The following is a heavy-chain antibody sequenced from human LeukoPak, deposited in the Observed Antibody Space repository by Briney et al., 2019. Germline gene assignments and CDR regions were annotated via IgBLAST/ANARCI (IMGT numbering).Heavy chain of an antibody. V-gene: IGHV1-2*02. CDR1: GYTFTGYY. D-gene: IGHD6-19*01. Sequence: GASVTVSCKASGYTFTGYYMHWVRQAPGQGLEWMGWINPNSGGTNHAQKFQGRVTMTRDTSISTAYMELSRLRSDDTAVYYCARVAGSSGCFDYWGQGTLVTVSS. CDR3: ARVAGSSGCFDY. CDR2: INPNSGGT. J-gene: IGHJ4*02.